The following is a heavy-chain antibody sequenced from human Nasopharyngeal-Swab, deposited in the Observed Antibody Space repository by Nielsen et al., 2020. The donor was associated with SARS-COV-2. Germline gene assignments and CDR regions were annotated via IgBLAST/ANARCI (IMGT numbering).Heavy chain of an antibody. V-gene: IGHV3-7*01. D-gene: IGHD3-10*01. Sequence: GESLKISCTASGFNFSSFWMSWFRQAPGKGLEWVANMKQDGSVKYYLDSVEGRFTISRDNAKNSLFLEMNSLRAEDTAVYYCASQERGGSGSSWGRGTLVTVSS. J-gene: IGHJ4*02. CDR2: MKQDGSVK. CDR1: GFNFSSFW. CDR3: ASQERGGSGSS.